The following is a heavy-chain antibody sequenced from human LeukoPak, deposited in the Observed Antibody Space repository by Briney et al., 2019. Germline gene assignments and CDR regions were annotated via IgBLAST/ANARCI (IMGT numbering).Heavy chain of an antibody. Sequence: SSETLSLTRTVSGGSISSSNYYWGWIRQPPGKGLEWTGSIYYSGNTYYNPSLKSRLTISVDTSRKQFSLKLSSVTAADTAVYYCARQYSSSYYYMDVWGKGTTVTVSS. V-gene: IGHV4-39*01. CDR2: IYYSGNT. CDR1: GGSISSSNYY. D-gene: IGHD6-13*01. J-gene: IGHJ6*03. CDR3: ARQYSSSYYYMDV.